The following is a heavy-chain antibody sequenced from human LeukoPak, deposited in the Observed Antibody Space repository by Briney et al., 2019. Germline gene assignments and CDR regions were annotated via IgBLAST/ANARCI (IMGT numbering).Heavy chain of an antibody. Sequence: SETLSLTCTVSGGSISSSSYYWGWIRQPPGKGLEWIGSIYHSGSTYYNPSLKSRVTISVDTSKNQFSLKLSSVTAADTAVYYCARVTFEYSSSFLYFDYWGQGTLVTVSS. J-gene: IGHJ4*02. CDR1: GGSISSSSYY. V-gene: IGHV4-39*07. D-gene: IGHD6-6*01. CDR2: IYHSGST. CDR3: ARVTFEYSSSFLYFDY.